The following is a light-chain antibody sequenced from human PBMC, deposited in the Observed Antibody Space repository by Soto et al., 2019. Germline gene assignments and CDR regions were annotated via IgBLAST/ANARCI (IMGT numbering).Light chain of an antibody. CDR1: QSVSSN. V-gene: IGKV3-15*01. CDR3: QQYNNWPPWT. Sequence: EIVMTQSPATLSVSPGERATLSCRASQSVSSNLAWYQPKPGQAPRLLIYGASTRATGIPARFSGSGSGTEFPLTISSLQSEDFAVYYCQQYNNWPPWTFGQWTKGEIK. J-gene: IGKJ1*01. CDR2: GAS.